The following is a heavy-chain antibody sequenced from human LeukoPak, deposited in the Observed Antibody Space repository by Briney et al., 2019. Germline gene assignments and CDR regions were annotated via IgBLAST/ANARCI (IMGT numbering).Heavy chain of an antibody. Sequence: PGGSLRLSCAASGFTFSSYAVYWVRQAPGKGLEWVAFIRYDGNKKYYADSVKGRFTISRDNSRNTVYLQMNSLTSEDTAVYYCAKLLLETGGIGEEFDYWGQGTLVTVSS. V-gene: IGHV3-30*02. D-gene: IGHD1-26*01. CDR2: IRYDGNKK. CDR1: GFTFSSYA. CDR3: AKLLLETGGIGEEFDY. J-gene: IGHJ4*02.